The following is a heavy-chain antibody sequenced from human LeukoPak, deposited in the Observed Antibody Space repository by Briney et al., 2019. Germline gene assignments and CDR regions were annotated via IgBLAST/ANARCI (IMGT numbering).Heavy chain of an antibody. CDR3: ARCSSTSCYVMDY. V-gene: IGHV1-8*01. CDR2: MNPNSGNT. CDR1: GYTFTSYD. D-gene: IGHD2-2*01. J-gene: IGHJ4*02. Sequence: EASVKVSCKASGYTFTSYDINWVRQATGQGLEWMGWMNPNSGNTGYAQKFQGRVTMTTDTSTSTAYMELRSLRSDDTAVYYCARCSSTSCYVMDYWGQGTLVTVSS.